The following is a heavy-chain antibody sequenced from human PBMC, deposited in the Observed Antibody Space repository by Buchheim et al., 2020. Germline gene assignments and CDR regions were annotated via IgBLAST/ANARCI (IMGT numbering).Heavy chain of an antibody. CDR1: GFTFSSYG. Sequence: QVQLVESGGGVVQPGRSLRLSCAASGFTFSSYGMHWVRQAPGKGLEWVAVISYDGSNKYYADSVKGRFTISGDNSKNTLYLQMNSLRAEDTAVYYCAKDRRGGMDVWGQGTT. J-gene: IGHJ6*02. D-gene: IGHD3-10*01. V-gene: IGHV3-30*18. CDR2: ISYDGSNK. CDR3: AKDRRGGMDV.